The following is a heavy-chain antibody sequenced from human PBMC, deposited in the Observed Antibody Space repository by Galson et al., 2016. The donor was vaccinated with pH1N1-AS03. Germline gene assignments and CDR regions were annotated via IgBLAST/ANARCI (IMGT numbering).Heavy chain of an antibody. CDR1: GDSFSSNIYY. J-gene: IGHJ4*02. CDR2: IYTSGVT. Sequence: TLSLTCTVSGDSFSSNIYYWNWLRQPAGKGLEWVGRIYTSGVTHYHPSLESRATISIDTSKKQFPLELTSVTAADTAMYYCARGDPAVADFVYWGQGTLVTVSS. D-gene: IGHD6-19*01. CDR3: ARGDPAVADFVY. V-gene: IGHV4-61*02.